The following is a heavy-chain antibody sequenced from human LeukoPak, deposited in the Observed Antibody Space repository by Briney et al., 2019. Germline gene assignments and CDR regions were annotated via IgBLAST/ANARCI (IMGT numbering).Heavy chain of an antibody. V-gene: IGHV4-59*08. J-gene: IGHJ5*02. D-gene: IGHD6-13*01. CDR2: IYYSGST. Sequence: SETLSLTCTVSGGSISSYYWSWIRQPPGKGLEWIGYIYYSGSTNYNPSLKSRVTISVDASKNQFSLKLSSVTAADTAVYYCARHGAGGSSWYWDWFDPWGQGTLVTVSS. CDR3: ARHGAGGSSWYWDWFDP. CDR1: GGSISSYY.